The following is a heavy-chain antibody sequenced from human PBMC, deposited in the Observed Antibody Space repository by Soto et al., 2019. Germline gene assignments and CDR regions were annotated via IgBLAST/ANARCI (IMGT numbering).Heavy chain of an antibody. CDR3: ARDHRYYYGSGSYRRGFDY. Sequence: QVQLVQSGAEVKKPGSSVKVSCKASGGTFSSYAISWVRQAPGQGLEWMGGIIPIFGTANYAQKFQGRVTITADKSTSTAYMELSSLRSEDTAVYYCARDHRYYYGSGSYRRGFDYWGQGTLVTVSS. CDR2: IIPIFGTA. V-gene: IGHV1-69*06. CDR1: GGTFSSYA. J-gene: IGHJ4*02. D-gene: IGHD3-10*01.